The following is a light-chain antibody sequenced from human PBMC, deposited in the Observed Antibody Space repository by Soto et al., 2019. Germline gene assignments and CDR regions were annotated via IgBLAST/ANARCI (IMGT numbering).Light chain of an antibody. J-gene: IGKJ1*01. Sequence: EIVFPQTPCTRSLAPWEIATLSCMASQSVSSSYLAWYQQKPGQAPRLLIYDASSRATGIPYRFSGSGSGTDFTLTISRLEPEDFAVYYCQQQYGSSRTFGQGTKVDI. CDR2: DAS. CDR3: QQQYGSSRT. CDR1: QSVSSSY. V-gene: IGKV3-20*01.